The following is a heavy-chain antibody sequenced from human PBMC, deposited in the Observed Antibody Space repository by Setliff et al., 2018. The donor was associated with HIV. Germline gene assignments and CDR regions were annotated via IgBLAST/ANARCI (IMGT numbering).Heavy chain of an antibody. CDR3: ARVRLYNTALGY. V-gene: IGHV3-66*02. CDR1: GFTVSTYY. D-gene: IGHD3-3*01. CDR2: IYSGGST. Sequence: HPGGSLRLSCAASGFTVSTYYMSWVRQAPGKGLEWVSTIYSGGSTYHADSVKGRFTLSRDTSKNTLFLQMNSLRPEDTAVYYCARVRLYNTALGYWGQGTLVTVSS. J-gene: IGHJ4*02.